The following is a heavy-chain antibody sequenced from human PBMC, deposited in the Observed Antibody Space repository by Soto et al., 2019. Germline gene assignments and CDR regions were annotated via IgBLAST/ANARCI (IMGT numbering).Heavy chain of an antibody. Sequence: GASVKVSCQASGYTFTSYGISWVRQAPGQGLEWMGWISAYNGNTNYAQKLQGRVTMTTDTSTSTAYMELRSLRSDDTAVYYCARSSGSSWYLGMDVWGKGTTVTVSS. CDR3: ARSSGSSWYLGMDV. CDR2: ISAYNGNT. J-gene: IGHJ6*04. CDR1: GYTFTSYG. D-gene: IGHD6-13*01. V-gene: IGHV1-18*01.